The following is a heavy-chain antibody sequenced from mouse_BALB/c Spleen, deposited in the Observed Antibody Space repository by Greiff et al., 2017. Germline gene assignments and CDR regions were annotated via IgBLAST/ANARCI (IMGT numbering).Heavy chain of an antibody. J-gene: IGHJ4*01. Sequence: QVQLQQSGPGLVAPSQSLSITCTVSGFSLTSYDISWIRQPPGKGLEWLGVIWTGGGTNYNSAFMSRLSISKDNSKSQVFLKMNSLQTDDTAIYYCVRGSSYAMDYWGQGTSVTVSS. D-gene: IGHD1-1*01. V-gene: IGHV2-9-2*01. CDR2: IWTGGGT. CDR3: VRGSSYAMDY. CDR1: GFSLTSYD.